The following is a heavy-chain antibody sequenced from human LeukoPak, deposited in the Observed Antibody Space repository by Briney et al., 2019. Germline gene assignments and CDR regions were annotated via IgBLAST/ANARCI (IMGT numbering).Heavy chain of an antibody. CDR3: ARVNINNWPSCAY. Sequence: SETLSLTCAVSGGSISSNNWWGWVRQPPGKGLEWIGEIYHSGSPNYNPSLKSRVTISVDKSTNHFSLNLSSVTAADTAVYSCARVNINNWPSCAYWGQGTLATVSS. D-gene: IGHD1-1*01. J-gene: IGHJ4*02. CDR2: IYHSGSP. V-gene: IGHV4-4*02. CDR1: GGSISSNNW.